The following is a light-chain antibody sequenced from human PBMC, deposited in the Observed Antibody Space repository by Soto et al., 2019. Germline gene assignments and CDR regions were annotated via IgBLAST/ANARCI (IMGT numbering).Light chain of an antibody. CDR2: GIS. CDR1: HTISSSY. CDR3: QQYVTSSPRT. J-gene: IGKJ1*01. Sequence: EIVLTQSPGTLSLSPGERATLSCRASHTISSSYLAWYQQKPGQAPRLLMYGISRRATGIPDRFSGSGSGTDFTLTITRLEAEDFAVYYCQQYVTSSPRTFGQGTKGEIK. V-gene: IGKV3-20*01.